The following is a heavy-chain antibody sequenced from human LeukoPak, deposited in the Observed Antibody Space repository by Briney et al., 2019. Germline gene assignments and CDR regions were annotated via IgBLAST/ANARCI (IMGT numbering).Heavy chain of an antibody. D-gene: IGHD3-10*01. Sequence: NPSQTLSLTCAVSGGSISSGGYSWSWIRQPPGKGLEWIGYIYHSGSTYYNPSLKSRVTISVDRSKNQFSLKLSSVTAADTAVYYCARVPKEPANMRIWFAELLGWFDPWGQGTLVTVSS. J-gene: IGHJ5*02. V-gene: IGHV4-30-2*01. CDR1: GGSISSGGYS. CDR2: IYHSGST. CDR3: ARVPKEPANMRIWFAELLGWFDP.